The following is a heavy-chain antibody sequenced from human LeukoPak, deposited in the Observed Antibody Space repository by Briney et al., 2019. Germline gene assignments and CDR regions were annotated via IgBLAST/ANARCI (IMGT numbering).Heavy chain of an antibody. CDR2: IKSKTDGGTR. CDR3: TADLTCLSYSSTWYCGH. J-gene: IGHJ4*02. D-gene: IGHD6-13*01. V-gene: IGHV3-15*01. CDR1: GFTFTIYA. Sequence: PGGSLRLSCAASGFTFTIYAMSWVRQAPGKGLEWVGRIKSKTDGGTRDYAGPVKGRFTISRGDSKDTLYLQMDSLKPEDTGVYYCTADLTCLSYSSTWYCGHWGQGTLVSVSS.